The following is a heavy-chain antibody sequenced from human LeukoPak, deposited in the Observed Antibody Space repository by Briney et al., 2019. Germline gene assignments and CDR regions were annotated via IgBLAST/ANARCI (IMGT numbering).Heavy chain of an antibody. V-gene: IGHV4-59*08. D-gene: IGHD6-19*01. CDR1: GGTISSYC. CDR2: IHSSGST. CDR3: ARGKTVAGPTLFDY. J-gene: IGHJ4*02. Sequence: SETLSLTCTVSGGTISSYCWNWIRQPPGKGLEWIGYIHSSGSTKHNPSLKSRVTISVDTSKNQFSLKLSSVTAADRAVYYCARGKTVAGPTLFDYWGQGTLVTVSS.